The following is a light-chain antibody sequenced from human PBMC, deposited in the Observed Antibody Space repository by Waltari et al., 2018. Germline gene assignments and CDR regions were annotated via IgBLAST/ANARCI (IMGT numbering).Light chain of an antibody. CDR3: AAWDDSLSGGV. CDR1: SSNIGSNY. J-gene: IGLJ3*02. CDR2: RNN. Sequence: SVLTQPPSASGTPGQRVTISCSGSSSNIGSNYVYWYQQLPGTASKLLISRNNQRPSGVPDRFSGSKSGTSASLAISGLRSEDEADYYCAAWDDSLSGGVFGGGTKLTVL. V-gene: IGLV1-47*01.